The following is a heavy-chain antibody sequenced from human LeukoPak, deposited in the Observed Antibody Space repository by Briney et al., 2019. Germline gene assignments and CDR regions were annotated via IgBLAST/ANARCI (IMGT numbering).Heavy chain of an antibody. CDR1: GYSFTGYY. V-gene: IGHV1-2*02. J-gene: IGHJ4*02. Sequence: ASVKVSCTASGYSFTGYYMHWVRQAPGQGLEWMGWIVPNSGVTNYAQKFQGRVIMTRDTSISTAYMELSRLGSDDTAVYYCARGGSTDSIHSCGGNCYFLDYWGQGTLVTVSS. CDR2: IVPNSGVT. CDR3: ARGGSTDSIHSCGGNCYFLDY. D-gene: IGHD2-21*02.